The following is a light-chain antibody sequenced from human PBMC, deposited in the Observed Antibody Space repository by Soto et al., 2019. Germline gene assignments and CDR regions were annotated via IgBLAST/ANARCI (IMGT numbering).Light chain of an antibody. CDR2: GAS. CDR3: QHYNNWPPYT. V-gene: IGKV3-15*01. Sequence: EIVMTQSPATLSVSPGERANLSCGASQSVSSNLAWYQQKPGQAPRLLIYGASTRATGIPARFSGSGSGTEFTLTISSLQSEDFAVYYCQHYNNWPPYTFGQGTKLEIK. CDR1: QSVSSN. J-gene: IGKJ2*01.